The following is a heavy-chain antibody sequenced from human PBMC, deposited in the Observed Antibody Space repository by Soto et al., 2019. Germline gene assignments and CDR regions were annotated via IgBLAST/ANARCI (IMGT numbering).Heavy chain of an antibody. CDR1: GFTFDDYT. J-gene: IGHJ4*02. V-gene: IGHV3-9*01. CDR2: ISWSGNNV. CDR3: VKGLNIDYNSAWFYFDY. Sequence: PGGSPRLSCAASGFTFDDYTMHWVRQTPGKGLEWVSSISWSGNNVDYRDSVKGRFTISRDNAKNSLYLHMNSLRVEDTALYYCVKGLNIDYNSAWFYFDYWGQGTVVTLSS. D-gene: IGHD6-19*01.